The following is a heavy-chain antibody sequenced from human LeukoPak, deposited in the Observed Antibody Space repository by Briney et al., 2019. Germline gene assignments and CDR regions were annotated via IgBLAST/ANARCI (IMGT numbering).Heavy chain of an antibody. CDR1: GFSLSTSGVG. V-gene: IGHV2-5*02. CDR3: AHSGAARPYYDSSGSAFDI. Sequence: SGPTLVNPTQTLTLTCTFSGFSLSTSGVGVGWIRQPPGKALEWLALIYWDDDKRYSPSLKSRLTITKDTSKNQVVLTMTNMDPVDTATYYCAHSGAARPYYDSSGSAFDIWGQGTMVTVSS. J-gene: IGHJ3*02. CDR2: IYWDDDK. D-gene: IGHD3-22*01.